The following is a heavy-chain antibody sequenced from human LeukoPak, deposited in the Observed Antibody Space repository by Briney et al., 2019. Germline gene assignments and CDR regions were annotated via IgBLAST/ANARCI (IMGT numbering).Heavy chain of an antibody. Sequence: SETLSLTCTVSGGSISSDYWSWIRQSPGKGLEWIGYIYYSGITSYNPSLKSRVTISLDTSKNQFSLKLSSVTAADTAVYYCARGANWGSPDYWGQGTLVTVSS. V-gene: IGHV4-59*01. D-gene: IGHD7-27*01. J-gene: IGHJ4*02. CDR1: GGSISSDY. CDR3: ARGANWGSPDY. CDR2: IYYSGIT.